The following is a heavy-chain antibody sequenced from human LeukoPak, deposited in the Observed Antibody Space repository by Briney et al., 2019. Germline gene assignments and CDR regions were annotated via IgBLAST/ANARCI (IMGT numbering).Heavy chain of an antibody. CDR1: GFTFSSYS. V-gene: IGHV3-21*01. J-gene: IGHJ4*02. CDR3: ARAPYSSSWLLDY. CDR2: ISSSSSYI. D-gene: IGHD6-13*01. Sequence: GGSLRLSCAASGFTFSSYSMNWVRQAPGKGLEWVSSISSSSSYIYYADSVKGRFTISRDNAKNSLYLQMNSLRAEDTAVYYCARAPYSSSWLLDYWGQGTLVTVSS.